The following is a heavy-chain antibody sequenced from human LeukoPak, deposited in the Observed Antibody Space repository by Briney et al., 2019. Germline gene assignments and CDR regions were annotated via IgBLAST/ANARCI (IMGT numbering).Heavy chain of an antibody. Sequence: PSETLSLTCTVSGGSISSSSYYWGWIRQPPGKGLEWIGNMYYGGSTYYNPSLKSRVTTSVDTSKNKFSLKLSSVTAADTAVYYCARVFRIAVSSRGGYYDNWGQGTLVTVSS. D-gene: IGHD6-19*01. J-gene: IGHJ4*02. V-gene: IGHV4-39*07. CDR1: GGSISSSSYY. CDR3: ARVFRIAVSSRGGYYDN. CDR2: MYYGGST.